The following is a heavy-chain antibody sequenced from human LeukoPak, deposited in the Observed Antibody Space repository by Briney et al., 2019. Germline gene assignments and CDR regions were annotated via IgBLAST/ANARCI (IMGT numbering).Heavy chain of an antibody. V-gene: IGHV4-34*01. J-gene: IGHJ4*02. CDR3: ASSGSYPPHFDY. Sequence: SETLSLTCAVYGGSFSGYYWSWIRQPPGKGLEWIGEINRSGSTNYNPSLKSRVTISVDTSKNQFSLKLSSVTAADTAVYYCASSGSYPPHFDYWGQGTLVTVSS. CDR1: GGSFSGYY. CDR2: INRSGST. D-gene: IGHD3-10*01.